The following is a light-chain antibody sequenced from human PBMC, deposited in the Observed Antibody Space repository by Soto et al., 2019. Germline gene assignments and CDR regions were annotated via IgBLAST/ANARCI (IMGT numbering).Light chain of an antibody. CDR2: DVT. CDR1: SSDVGGYNY. Sequence: QSVLTQPRSVSGSPGQSVTISCTGTSSDVGGYNYVSWYQQHPDKAPKLMIYDVTKRPSGVPHRFSGSKPDNTASLTISGLQAEDEADYYCCSYAGTNSYVFGTGTKVTVL. J-gene: IGLJ1*01. CDR3: CSYAGTNSYV. V-gene: IGLV2-11*01.